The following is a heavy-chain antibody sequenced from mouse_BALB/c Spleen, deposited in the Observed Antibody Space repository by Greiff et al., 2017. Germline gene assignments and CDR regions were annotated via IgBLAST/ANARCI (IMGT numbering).Heavy chain of an antibody. CDR3: ARHRYDEAMDY. V-gene: IGHV5-6-2*01. Sequence: EVQRVESGGGLVKLGGSLKLSCAASGFTFSSYYMSWVRQTPEKRLELVAAINSNGGSTYYPDTVKGRFTISRDNAKNTLYLQMSSLKSEDTALYYCARHRYDEAMDYWGQGTSVTVSS. J-gene: IGHJ4*01. D-gene: IGHD2-14*01. CDR1: GFTFSSYY. CDR2: INSNGGST.